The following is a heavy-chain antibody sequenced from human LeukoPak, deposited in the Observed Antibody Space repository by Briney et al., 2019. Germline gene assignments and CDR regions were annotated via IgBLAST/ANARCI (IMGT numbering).Heavy chain of an antibody. CDR2: IRDDGSNK. CDR1: GFTFSGSG. D-gene: IGHD3-3*01. Sequence: PGGSLRLSCAASGFTFSGSGVHWVRQAPGKGLEWVTFIRDDGSNKYYTDSVKGRFTISRDNSKNTLYLQMDSLRAEDTAVYYCARDYDFWSGYYSPTRGYFGYWGQGTLVTVSS. V-gene: IGHV3-30*02. CDR3: ARDYDFWSGYYSPTRGYFGY. J-gene: IGHJ4*02.